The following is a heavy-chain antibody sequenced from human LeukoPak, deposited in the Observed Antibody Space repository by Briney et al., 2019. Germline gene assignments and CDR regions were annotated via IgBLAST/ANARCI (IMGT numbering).Heavy chain of an antibody. Sequence: GGSLRLSCAASGFTFSSYAMHWVRQAPGKGLEWVAVISYDGSNKYYADSVKGRFTISRDNSRNTLYLQMNSLRAEDTAVYYCAKCSGWYESYYYMDVWGKGTTVTFSS. CDR2: ISYDGSNK. V-gene: IGHV3-30*04. J-gene: IGHJ6*03. CDR1: GFTFSSYA. D-gene: IGHD6-19*01. CDR3: AKCSGWYESYYYMDV.